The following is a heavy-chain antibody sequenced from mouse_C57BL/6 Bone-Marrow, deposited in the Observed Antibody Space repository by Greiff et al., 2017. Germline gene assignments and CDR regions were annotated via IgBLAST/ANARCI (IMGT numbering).Heavy chain of an antibody. J-gene: IGHJ2*01. Sequence: QVQLQQPGAELVKPGASVKMSCKASGYTFTSYWITWVKQRPGQGLEWIGDIYPTSGRTNYNEKFKSKAILTVDTSSNTACMQHSSLTSEDSAVFYCSRSGPLGRRFDYWGQGTTLTVSS. CDR3: SRSGPLGRRFDY. CDR1: GYTFTSYW. D-gene: IGHD4-1*01. CDR2: IYPTSGRT. V-gene: IGHV1-55*01.